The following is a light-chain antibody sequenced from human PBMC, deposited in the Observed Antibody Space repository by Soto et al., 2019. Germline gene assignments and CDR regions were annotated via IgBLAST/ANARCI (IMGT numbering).Light chain of an antibody. CDR2: DVS. CDR1: SSDVGGYSY. J-gene: IGLJ1*01. V-gene: IGLV2-14*01. CDR3: ASYTTSSTYV. Sequence: QSALTQPASGNGLPGQWIAIPSPRTSSDVGGYSYVSWYQQQPGKAPKLVISDVSNRPSGVSDRFSGSKSGNTASLTISGLQTEDEADYYCASYTTSSTYVFGTGTKVTVL.